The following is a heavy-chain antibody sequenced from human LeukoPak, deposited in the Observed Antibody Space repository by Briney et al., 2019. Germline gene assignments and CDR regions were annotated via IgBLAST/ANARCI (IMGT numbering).Heavy chain of an antibody. CDR3: ARAGWDLLPPYYYYGLDV. CDR1: GFTFSDYW. Sequence: PGGSLRLSCVASGFTFSDYWVHWVRQAPGKGLVWLSRINSEGSSVSYADSVKGRITISRDNAKNTLYLQMSSLREEDTAVYFCARAGWDLLPPYYYYGLDVWGQGTTVTVSS. D-gene: IGHD2-15*01. CDR2: INSEGSSV. V-gene: IGHV3-74*01. J-gene: IGHJ6*02.